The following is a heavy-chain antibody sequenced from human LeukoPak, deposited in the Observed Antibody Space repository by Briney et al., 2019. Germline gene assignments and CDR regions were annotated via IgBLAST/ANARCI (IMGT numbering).Heavy chain of an antibody. CDR2: ISGSGGST. D-gene: IGHD1-26*01. CDR3: ARDQMSYRSGDY. J-gene: IGHJ4*02. V-gene: IGHV3-23*01. Sequence: PGGSLRLSCAASGFTFSSYAMSWVRQAPGKGLEWVSAISGSGGSTYYADSVKGRFTISRDNSKNTLYLQMNSLRAEDTAVYYCARDQMSYRSGDYWGQGTLVTVSS. CDR1: GFTFSSYA.